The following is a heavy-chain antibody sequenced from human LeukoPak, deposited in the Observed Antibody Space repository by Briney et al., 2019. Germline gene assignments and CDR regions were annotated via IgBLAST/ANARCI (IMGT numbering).Heavy chain of an antibody. V-gene: IGHV3-23*01. D-gene: IGHD3-9*01. Sequence: GGSLRLSCAASGFTFSSYAMSWVRQAPGKGLEWVSAISGSGGSTYYADFVKGRFTISRDNSENTLYLQMNTLRAEDTAVYYCASAPAYDFLTGYSQPDYWGQGTLVTVSS. J-gene: IGHJ4*02. CDR2: ISGSGGST. CDR3: ASAPAYDFLTGYSQPDY. CDR1: GFTFSSYA.